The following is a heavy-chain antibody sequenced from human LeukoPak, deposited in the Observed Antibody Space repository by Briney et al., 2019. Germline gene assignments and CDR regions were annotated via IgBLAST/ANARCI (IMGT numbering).Heavy chain of an antibody. CDR3: PKVNMVRGVIAEAFDI. Sequence: GGSLRLSCAASGFTFSSYAMSWVRQAPGKGLEWVSAISGSGGSTYYADSVKGRFTISRDNSKNTLYLQMNSLRAEDTAVYYCPKVNMVRGVIAEAFDIWGQGTMVTVSS. J-gene: IGHJ3*02. V-gene: IGHV3-23*01. D-gene: IGHD3-10*01. CDR2: ISGSGGST. CDR1: GFTFSSYA.